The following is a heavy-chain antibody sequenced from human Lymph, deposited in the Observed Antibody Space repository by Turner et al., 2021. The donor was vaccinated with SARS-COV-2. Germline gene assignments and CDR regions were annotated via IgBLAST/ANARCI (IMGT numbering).Heavy chain of an antibody. V-gene: IGHV3-21*01. J-gene: IGHJ6*02. Sequence: EVQLVESGGGLVKPGGSLRLSCAASGFTFSSYSMHWFRQAPGKGLEWVSSISSSSTYIYYADSVKGRFTISRDNAKNSLYLQMNSLRAEDTAVYYCAGQAVAGTSLGYYYYGMDVWGQGTTVTVSS. D-gene: IGHD6-19*01. CDR2: ISSSSTYI. CDR3: AGQAVAGTSLGYYYYGMDV. CDR1: GFTFSSYS.